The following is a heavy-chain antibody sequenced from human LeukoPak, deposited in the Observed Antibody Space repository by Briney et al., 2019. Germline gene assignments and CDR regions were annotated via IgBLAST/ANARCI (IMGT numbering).Heavy chain of an antibody. CDR1: GFTFSSYA. D-gene: IGHD6-19*01. J-gene: IGHJ4*02. V-gene: IGHV3-23*01. Sequence: PGGSLRLSCAASGFTFSSYAMSWVRQAPGKGLEWVSVISGSGGGTNYADSVKGRFTISRDNSKNTLYLQMNSLRGEDTALYYCARRDSSDWNFDYWGQGTLVTVSS. CDR3: ARRDSSDWNFDY. CDR2: ISGSGGGT.